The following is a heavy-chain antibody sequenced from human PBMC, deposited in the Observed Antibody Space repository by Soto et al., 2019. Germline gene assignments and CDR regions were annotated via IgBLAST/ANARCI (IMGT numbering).Heavy chain of an antibody. J-gene: IGHJ6*02. CDR2: IVVGSGNT. CDR1: GFTFTSSA. D-gene: IGHD1-26*01. CDR3: AAVVGATYYYYYGMDV. V-gene: IGHV1-58*01. Sequence: SVKVSCKASGFTFTSSAVQWVRQARGQRLEWIGWIVVGSGNTNYAQKFQERVTITRDMSTSTAYMELSSLRSEDTAVYYCAAVVGATYYYYYGMDVWGQGTTVTVSS.